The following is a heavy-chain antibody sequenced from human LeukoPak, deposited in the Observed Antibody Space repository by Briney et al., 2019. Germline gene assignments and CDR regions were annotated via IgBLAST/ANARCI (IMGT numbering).Heavy chain of an antibody. CDR1: GGSIISSSYY. J-gene: IGHJ4*02. D-gene: IGHD4-23*01. CDR3: ARRPFNGGLNYFKY. Sequence: SETLSLTCTVSGGSIISSSYYWGWIRQPPGKGLEWIGNIYYGGSTDYSPSLKSRVTMSIDTSKNQFSLKLSSVTAADTAVYYCARRPFNGGLNYFKYWGQGTLVTVSS. V-gene: IGHV4-39*01. CDR2: IYYGGST.